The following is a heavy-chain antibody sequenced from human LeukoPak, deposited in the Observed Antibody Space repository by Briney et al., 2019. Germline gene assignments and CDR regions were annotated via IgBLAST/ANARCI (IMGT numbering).Heavy chain of an antibody. CDR3: AREWYDYGGNSGDAYGY. D-gene: IGHD4-23*01. J-gene: IGHJ4*02. CDR2: IKQDGSEK. V-gene: IGHV3-7*01. Sequence: PGGSLRLSCATSGFSFSAYGMHWVRQAPGKGLEWVANIKQDGSEKYYVDSVKGRFTISRDNAKNSLYLQMNSLRAEDTAVYYCAREWYDYGGNSGDAYGYWGQGTLVTVSS. CDR1: GFSFSAYG.